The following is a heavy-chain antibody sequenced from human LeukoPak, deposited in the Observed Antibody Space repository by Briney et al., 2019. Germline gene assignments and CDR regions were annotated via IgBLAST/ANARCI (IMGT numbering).Heavy chain of an antibody. CDR3: AKTRGGDNWFDP. V-gene: IGHV3-30*02. CDR1: GFTFSSYG. CDR2: IRYDGSNK. D-gene: IGHD3-16*01. J-gene: IGHJ5*02. Sequence: PGGSLRLSCAASGFTFSSYGMHWVRQAPGKGLEWVAFIRYDGSNKYYADSVKGRFTISRDNSKSTLYLQMNSLRAEDTAVYYCAKTRGGDNWFDPWGQGTLVTVSS.